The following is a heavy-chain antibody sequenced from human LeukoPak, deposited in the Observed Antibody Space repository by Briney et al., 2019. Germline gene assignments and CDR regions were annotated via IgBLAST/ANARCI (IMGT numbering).Heavy chain of an antibody. CDR3: ARDRRDIVVVVAAEFDY. Sequence: GASVKVSCKASGYTFTSYGISWVRQAPGQGLEWMGWISAYNGNTNYAQKLQGRVTMTTDTSTSTAYMELRSLRSDDTAVYYCARDRRDIVVVVAAEFDYWGQGTLVTVSS. J-gene: IGHJ4*02. D-gene: IGHD2-15*01. CDR2: ISAYNGNT. V-gene: IGHV1-18*01. CDR1: GYTFTSYG.